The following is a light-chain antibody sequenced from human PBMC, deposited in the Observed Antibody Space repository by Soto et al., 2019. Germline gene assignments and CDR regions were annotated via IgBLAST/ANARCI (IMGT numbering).Light chain of an antibody. Sequence: QSVLTQPRSVSGSPRQSVTISCTGTSSDVGGYNYVSWYQQHPGKAPKLMIYDVSKRPSGVPDRFSGSKSGNTASLTISGLQAEDEADYYCCSYAGSYTHVVFGGGTKVTVL. CDR2: DVS. CDR3: CSYAGSYTHVV. V-gene: IGLV2-11*01. J-gene: IGLJ2*01. CDR1: SSDVGGYNY.